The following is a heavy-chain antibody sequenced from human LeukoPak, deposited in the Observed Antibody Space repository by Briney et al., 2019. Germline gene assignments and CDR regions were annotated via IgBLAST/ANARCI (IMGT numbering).Heavy chain of an antibody. V-gene: IGHV3-74*01. CDR2: ITTDESST. J-gene: IGHJ4*02. CDR1: GFTFSNYW. Sequence: PGGSLRLSCAASGFTFSNYWLHWVRQPPGKGLVWVSRITTDESSTHYAASVNGRFTISRDNAKSTVYLQMNSLTPEDTAVYYCARDGGTSTPFDYWGQGTLVTASS. CDR3: ARDGGTSTPFDY. D-gene: IGHD2-15*01.